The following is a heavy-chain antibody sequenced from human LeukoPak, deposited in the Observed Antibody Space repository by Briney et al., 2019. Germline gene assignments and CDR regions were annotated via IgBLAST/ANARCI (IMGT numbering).Heavy chain of an antibody. D-gene: IGHD1-7*01. CDR3: ARRGYNWNSHYYMDV. CDR2: IYPGDSDT. J-gene: IGHJ6*03. Sequence: PGESLKISCKGSGYSFTSYWIGWVRQMPGKGLEWMGIIYPGDSDTRYSPSFQGQVTISADKSISTAYLQWSSLKATDTAMYYCARRGYNWNSHYYMDVWGKGTTVTVSS. CDR1: GYSFTSYW. V-gene: IGHV5-51*01.